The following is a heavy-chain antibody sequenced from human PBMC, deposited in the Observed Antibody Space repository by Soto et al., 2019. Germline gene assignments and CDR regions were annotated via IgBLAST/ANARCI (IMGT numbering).Heavy chain of an antibody. CDR1: GFTFSSYA. CDR2: ISGSGGST. CDR3: AKDSGMITFGGVSLGAFDI. Sequence: PRGSLRLSCAASGFTFSSYAMSWVRQAPGKGLEWVSAISGSGGSTYYADSVKGRFTISRDNSKNTLYLQMNSLRAEDTAVYYCAKDSGMITFGGVSLGAFDIWGQGTMVTV. J-gene: IGHJ3*02. D-gene: IGHD3-16*01. V-gene: IGHV3-23*01.